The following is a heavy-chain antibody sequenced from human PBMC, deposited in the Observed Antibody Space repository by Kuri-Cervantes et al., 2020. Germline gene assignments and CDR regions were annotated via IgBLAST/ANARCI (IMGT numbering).Heavy chain of an antibody. CDR2: ISYDGSDK. CDR3: AKDVDHRMGPYYFDY. Sequence: GGSLRLSCAASGFTFSSYGMHWVRQAPGKGLEWVAIISYDGSDKHYTDSVKGRFTISRDNSKTTLYLQMNSLRAEDTALYYCAKDVDHRMGPYYFDYWGQGTLVTVSS. CDR1: GFTFSSYG. J-gene: IGHJ4*02. D-gene: IGHD1-26*01. V-gene: IGHV3-30*18.